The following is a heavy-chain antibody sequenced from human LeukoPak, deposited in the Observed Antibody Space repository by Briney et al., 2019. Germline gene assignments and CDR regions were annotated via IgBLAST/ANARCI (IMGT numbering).Heavy chain of an antibody. V-gene: IGHV1-8*02. CDR3: ARVYYYYDSSGYYYDPPHFDY. J-gene: IGHJ4*02. Sequence: GASVKVSCKASGYTFTSYGISWVRQATGQGLEWMGWMNPNSGNTGYAQKFQGRVTMTRNTSISTAYMELSSLRSEDTAVYYCARVYYYYDSSGYYYDPPHFDYWGQGTLVTVSS. CDR2: MNPNSGNT. D-gene: IGHD3-22*01. CDR1: GYTFTSYG.